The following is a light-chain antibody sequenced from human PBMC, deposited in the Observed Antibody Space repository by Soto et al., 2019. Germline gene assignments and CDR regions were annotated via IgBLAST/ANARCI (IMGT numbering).Light chain of an antibody. J-gene: IGKJ1*01. CDR2: LAS. CDR3: MQALQTPLT. V-gene: IGKV2-28*01. CDR1: QSLLHSNGYNY. Sequence: DIVMTQSPLSLPVTPGEPASISCRSSQSLLHSNGYNYLDWYLQKPGQSPQLLIYLASNLASGVPDRFSGSGSGTDFTRKISRVEAEDVGVYYCMQALQTPLTFGQGTKVEIK.